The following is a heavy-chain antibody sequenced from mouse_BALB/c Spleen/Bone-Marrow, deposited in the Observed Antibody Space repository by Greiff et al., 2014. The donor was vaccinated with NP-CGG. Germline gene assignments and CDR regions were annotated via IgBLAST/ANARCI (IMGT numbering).Heavy chain of an antibody. J-gene: IGHJ3*01. CDR3: TRREGNYAFAY. CDR2: IYPSDSYT. D-gene: IGHD2-1*01. Sequence: QVTLKESGAELVRPGASVKLSCKASGYTFTSYWINWVKQRPGQGHEWIGNIYPSDSYTNYNQKFKDKATLTVDKSSSTAYMQLSSPTSEDSAVYYCTRREGNYAFAYWGQGTLVTVSA. V-gene: IGHV1-69*02. CDR1: GYTFTSYW.